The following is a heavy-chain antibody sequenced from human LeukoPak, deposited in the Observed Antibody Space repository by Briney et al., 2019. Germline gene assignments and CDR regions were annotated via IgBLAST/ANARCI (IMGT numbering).Heavy chain of an antibody. CDR2: INTYDGST. V-gene: IGHV1-18*01. D-gene: IGHD3-22*01. CDR1: GYTFTSFG. CDR3: ARDIYYYDTTDPKIRSDY. Sequence: SVKVSCKASGYTFTSFGISWVRQAPGQGLEWMGWINTYDGSTKYAQKLQDRVTMTTDTSTNTAYMELGSLSSDDAAVYYCARDIYYYDTTDPKIRSDYWGQGTLVTVSS. J-gene: IGHJ4*02.